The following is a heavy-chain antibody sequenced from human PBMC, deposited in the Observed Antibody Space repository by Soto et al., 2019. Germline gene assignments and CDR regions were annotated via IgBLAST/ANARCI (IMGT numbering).Heavy chain of an antibody. D-gene: IGHD3-16*01. CDR1: GYTFTSYD. CDR2: MNPNSGNT. Sequence: GASVKVSCKASGYTFTSYDINWVRQATGQGLEWMGWMNPNSGNTGYAQKFQGRVTMTRNTSMSTAYMELSSLRSEDTAVYYCARDKKVDLMITFGGVTLRPEYYYFGMYVRGQGTTVTVSS. J-gene: IGHJ6*02. V-gene: IGHV1-8*01. CDR3: ARDKKVDLMITFGGVTLRPEYYYFGMYV.